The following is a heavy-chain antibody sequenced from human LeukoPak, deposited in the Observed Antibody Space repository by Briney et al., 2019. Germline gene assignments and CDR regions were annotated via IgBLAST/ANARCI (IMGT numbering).Heavy chain of an antibody. V-gene: IGHV4-4*07. Sequence: SETLSLTCTVSGGSISGVYWNWIRQPAGKGLEWIGRIYSSGSTDYNPSLKSRVTMSVDTSKNHFSLKLSSVTAADTAIYYCARDHPVTYYGSGSYYDCWGQGALVTVSS. CDR1: GGSISGVY. CDR3: ARDHPVTYYGSGSYYDC. CDR2: IYSSGST. J-gene: IGHJ4*02. D-gene: IGHD3-10*01.